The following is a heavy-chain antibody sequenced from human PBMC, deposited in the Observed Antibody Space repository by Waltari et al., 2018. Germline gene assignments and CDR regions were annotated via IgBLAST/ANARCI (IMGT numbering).Heavy chain of an antibody. CDR3: ARAIRYFDWFPDY. CDR1: GYTFTSYA. V-gene: IGHV1-3*01. CDR2: INAGNGNT. Sequence: QVQLVQSGAEVKKPGASVKVSCKASGYTFTSYAMHWVRQAPGQRLEWMGWINAGNGNTKYSQKFQGRVTITRDTSASTAYMELSSLRSEDTAVYYCARAIRYFDWFPDYWGQGTLVTVSS. J-gene: IGHJ4*02. D-gene: IGHD3-9*01.